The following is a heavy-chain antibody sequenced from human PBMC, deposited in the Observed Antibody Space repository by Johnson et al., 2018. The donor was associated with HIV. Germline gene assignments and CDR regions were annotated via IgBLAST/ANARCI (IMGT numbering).Heavy chain of an antibody. J-gene: IGHJ3*01. D-gene: IGHD6-13*01. V-gene: IGHV3-30*04. Sequence: QVQLVESGGGVVQPGRSLRLSCAASGFTFSSYAMHWVRQAPGKGLEWVAVISYDGSNKYYDDSVQGRFTISRDDSKNTLYLQMSSRRPEDTAVYYCARDDIQILGGYSSNWPENSFDVWGQGTMVTVSS. CDR3: ARDDIQILGGYSSNWPENSFDV. CDR2: ISYDGSNK. CDR1: GFTFSSYA.